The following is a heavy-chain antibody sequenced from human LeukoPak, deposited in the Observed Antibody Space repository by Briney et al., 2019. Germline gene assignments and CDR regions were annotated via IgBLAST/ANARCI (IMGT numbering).Heavy chain of an antibody. CDR2: INDDGSTT. CDR3: VRDGVGPDY. CDR1: GFTFSSSW. V-gene: IGHV3-74*01. J-gene: IGHJ4*02. D-gene: IGHD1-26*01. Sequence: SGGSLRLSCAASGFTFSSSWMHWVRQAPGKGLVWVSRINDDGSTTTYADSVRGRFTISRDNAKNSLYLQMNSLRAEDTAVYYCVRDGVGPDYWGQGTLVTVSS.